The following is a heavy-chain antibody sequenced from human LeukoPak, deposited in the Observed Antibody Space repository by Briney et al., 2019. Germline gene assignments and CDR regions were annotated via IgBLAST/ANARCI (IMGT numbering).Heavy chain of an antibody. CDR2: ISSSSSYI. J-gene: IGHJ4*02. V-gene: IGHV3-21*01. D-gene: IGHD3-22*01. CDR3: ATYSSGPVHFDY. CDR1: GFTFSSYS. Sequence: PGGSLRLSCAASGFTFSSYSMNWVRQAPGKGLEWVSSISSSSSYIYYADSVKGRSTISRDNAKNSLYLQMNSLRAEDTAVYYCATYSSGPVHFDYWGQGTLVTVSS.